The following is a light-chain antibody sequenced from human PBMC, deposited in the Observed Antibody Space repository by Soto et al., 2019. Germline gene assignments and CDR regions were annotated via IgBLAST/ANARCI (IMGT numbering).Light chain of an antibody. CDR3: SSYTGGSTYV. V-gene: IGLV2-14*01. Sequence: QSALTQPASVSGSPGQSITISCTGTSSDIGGYKYVSWYQQHPGKAPKLMIYDVSNRPSGVSNRFSGSKSGNTATLTISGLQGEDEAEYCCSSYTGGSTYVFGTGTKLTVL. CDR2: DVS. J-gene: IGLJ1*01. CDR1: SSDIGGYKY.